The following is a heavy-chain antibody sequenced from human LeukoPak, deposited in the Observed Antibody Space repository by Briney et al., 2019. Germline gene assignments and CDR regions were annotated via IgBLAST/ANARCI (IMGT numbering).Heavy chain of an antibody. CDR2: INTNTGNP. V-gene: IGHV7-4-1*02. CDR3: ARDRSPPMVYDILTEVYYYYYMDV. J-gene: IGHJ6*03. D-gene: IGHD3-9*01. CDR1: GYTLTSYG. Sequence: GSSVKVSCKASGYTLTSYGISWVRQAPGQGLEWMGWINTNTGNPTYAQGFTGRFVFSLDTSVSTAYLQISSLKAEDTAVYYCARDRSPPMVYDILTEVYYYYYMDVWGKGTTVTVSS.